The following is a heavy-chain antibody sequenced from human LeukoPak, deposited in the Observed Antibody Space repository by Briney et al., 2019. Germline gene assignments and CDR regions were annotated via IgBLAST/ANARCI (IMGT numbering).Heavy chain of an antibody. CDR2: IYTSGST. CDR1: GGSISSYY. D-gene: IGHD2-2*01. V-gene: IGHV4-4*07. J-gene: IGHJ5*02. CDR3: AREQNVVVPAAIWFDP. Sequence: SETLSLTCTVSGGSISSYYWSWIRQPAGKGLEWIGRIYTSGSTNYNPSLKSRVTMSVDTFKNQFSLKLSSVTAADTAVYYCAREQNVVVPAAIWFDPWGQGTLVTVSS.